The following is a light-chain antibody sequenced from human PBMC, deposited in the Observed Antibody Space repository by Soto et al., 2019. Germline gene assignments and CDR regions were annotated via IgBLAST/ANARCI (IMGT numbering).Light chain of an antibody. V-gene: IGLV2-14*01. CDR2: DVS. CDR1: STDVGGYNY. Sequence: QCALTQPASVSGSPGQSITISCTGTSTDVGGYNYVSWYQQHPGKAPKLMIYDVSNRPSGVSNRFSGSKSGNTASLTISGLQAEDEADYYCSSYTSSSTLEVFGTGTKLTAL. CDR3: SSYTSSSTLEV. J-gene: IGLJ1*01.